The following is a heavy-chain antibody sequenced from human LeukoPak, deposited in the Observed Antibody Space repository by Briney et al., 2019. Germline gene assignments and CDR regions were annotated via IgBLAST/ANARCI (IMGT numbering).Heavy chain of an antibody. Sequence: GGSLRLSCAASGFTFSGSAMHWVRQASGKGLEWVGRIRSKANSYATAYAASVKGRFTISRDDSKNTAYLQMNSLKTEDTAVYYCAKDSHTYYYDSSGYYYPYWGQGTLVTVSS. J-gene: IGHJ4*02. D-gene: IGHD3-22*01. CDR1: GFTFSGSA. CDR2: IRSKANSYAT. CDR3: AKDSHTYYYDSSGYYYPY. V-gene: IGHV3-73*01.